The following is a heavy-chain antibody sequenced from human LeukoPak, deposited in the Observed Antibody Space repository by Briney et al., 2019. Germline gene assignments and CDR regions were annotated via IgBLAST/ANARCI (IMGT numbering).Heavy chain of an antibody. CDR2: IYPGDSDT. Sequence: GESLKISCKGSGYSFTSYWIGWVRQMPGKGLEWMGIIYPGDSDTRYSPSFQGQVTISADKSISTAYLQWSSLKASDTAMYYCARTADCSGGSCYSGNAFDIWGQGTMVTVSP. CDR3: ARTADCSGGSCYSGNAFDI. D-gene: IGHD2-15*01. J-gene: IGHJ3*02. CDR1: GYSFTSYW. V-gene: IGHV5-51*01.